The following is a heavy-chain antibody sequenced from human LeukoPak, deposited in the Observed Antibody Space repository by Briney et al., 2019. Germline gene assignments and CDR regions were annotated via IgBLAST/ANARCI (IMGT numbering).Heavy chain of an antibody. CDR1: GFSVSSNY. CDR2: ISSSSSYI. J-gene: IGHJ5*02. Sequence: GGSLRLSCAASGFSVSSNYMNWVRQAPGKGLEWVSSISSSSSYIYYADSVKGRFTISRDNAKNSLYLQMNSLRAEDTAVYYCARDNDFWSGYYPINWFDPWGQGTLVTVSS. CDR3: ARDNDFWSGYYPINWFDP. V-gene: IGHV3-21*01. D-gene: IGHD3-3*01.